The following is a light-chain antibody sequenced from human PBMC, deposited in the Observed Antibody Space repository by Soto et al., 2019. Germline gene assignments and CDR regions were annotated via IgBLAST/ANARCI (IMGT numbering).Light chain of an antibody. V-gene: IGLV2-14*01. CDR1: SSDVGGYNY. CDR3: CSYAGSSTYV. Sequence: QSVLTQPASVSGSPGQSITISCYGSSSDVGGYNYVSWFQHLPGTAPKLLIYEVSNRPSGVSTRFSGSKFVNTASLTISGLQAEDEAFYYCCSYAGSSTYVFGTGTKLTVL. CDR2: EVS. J-gene: IGLJ1*01.